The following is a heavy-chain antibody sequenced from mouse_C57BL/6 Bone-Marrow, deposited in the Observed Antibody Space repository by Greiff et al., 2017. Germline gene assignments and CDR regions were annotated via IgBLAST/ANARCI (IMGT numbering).Heavy chain of an antibody. D-gene: IGHD2-3*01. CDR3: TPKMGFGY. Sequence: VQLQQSGAELVRPGASVKLSCTASGFNIKDDYMPWVKQRPEQGLEWIGWIDPENGDTEYASKFQGKATITADTSSNTAYLQLSSLTSEDTAVYYCTPKMGFGYWGQGTTLTVSS. CDR1: GFNIKDDY. V-gene: IGHV14-4*01. J-gene: IGHJ2*01. CDR2: IDPENGDT.